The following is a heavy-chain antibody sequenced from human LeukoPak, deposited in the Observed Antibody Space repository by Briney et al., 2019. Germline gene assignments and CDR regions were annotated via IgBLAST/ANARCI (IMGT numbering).Heavy chain of an antibody. CDR3: AKDQTLNY. CDR1: GFTFDDYA. Sequence: GGSLRLSCAASGFTFDDYAMHWVRQAPGQGLEWVSGISWNSGSIGYADSVKGRFTISRDNAKNSLYLQMNSLRAEDTALYYCAKDQTLNYWGQGTLVTVSS. CDR2: ISWNSGSI. V-gene: IGHV3-9*01. J-gene: IGHJ4*02.